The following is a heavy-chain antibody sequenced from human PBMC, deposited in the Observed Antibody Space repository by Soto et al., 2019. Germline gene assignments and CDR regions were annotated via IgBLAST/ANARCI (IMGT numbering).Heavy chain of an antibody. Sequence: NPGGSLRLSCAASGFTFSSYSMNWVRQAPGKGLEWVSSISSSSSYIYYADSVKGRFTISRDNAKNSLYLQMNSLRAEDTAVYYCARDLAVAGINALYYYYYYGMDVWGQGTTVTVSS. CDR3: ARDLAVAGINALYYYYYYGMDV. J-gene: IGHJ6*02. V-gene: IGHV3-21*01. CDR2: ISSSSSYI. CDR1: GFTFSSYS. D-gene: IGHD6-19*01.